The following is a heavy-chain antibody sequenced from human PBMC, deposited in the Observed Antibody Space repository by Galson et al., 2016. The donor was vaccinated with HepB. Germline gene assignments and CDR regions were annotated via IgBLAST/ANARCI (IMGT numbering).Heavy chain of an antibody. CDR3: ARMRESSDWDKPTYYFDY. Sequence: SVKVSCKASGGTLSSYGISWVRQAPGQGLEWMGGIFPIFGTANYAQNFQARVTITADESTTTAFMELGSLRCEDTAVYYCARMRESSDWDKPTYYFDYWGQGTLVTVSS. D-gene: IGHD6-19*01. V-gene: IGHV1-69*13. J-gene: IGHJ4*02. CDR2: IFPIFGTA. CDR1: GGTLSSYG.